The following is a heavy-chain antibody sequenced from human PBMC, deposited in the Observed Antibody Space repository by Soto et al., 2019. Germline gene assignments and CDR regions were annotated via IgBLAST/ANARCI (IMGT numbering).Heavy chain of an antibody. CDR2: INHSGST. J-gene: IGHJ6*02. V-gene: IGHV4-34*01. D-gene: IGHD3-10*01. Sequence: PSETLSLTGSVYGWSFSGYYWSWIRQPPGKGLEWIGEINHSGSTNYNPSLKSRVTISVDTSKNQFSLKLSSVTAADTAVYYCARGRITMVRGEYYYGMDVWGQGTTVTVSS. CDR3: ARGRITMVRGEYYYGMDV. CDR1: GWSFSGYY.